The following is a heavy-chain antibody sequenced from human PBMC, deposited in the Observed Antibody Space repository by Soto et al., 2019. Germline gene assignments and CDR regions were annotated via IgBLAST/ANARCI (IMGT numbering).Heavy chain of an antibody. CDR3: AREPRAFGVVQNTFAYYFYGMDV. Sequence: EVQLVESGGGLVKPGGSLRLSCAASGFTFSSYSMNWVRQAPGKGLDWVSSISSSSSYIYNADSVKGRFTISRDNAKNSLYLPMNSLRSEATALYYCAREPRAFGVVQNTFAYYFYGMDVLCQGTTITVSS. CDR1: GFTFSSYS. D-gene: IGHD3-3*01. J-gene: IGHJ6*02. CDR2: ISSSSSYI. V-gene: IGHV3-21*01.